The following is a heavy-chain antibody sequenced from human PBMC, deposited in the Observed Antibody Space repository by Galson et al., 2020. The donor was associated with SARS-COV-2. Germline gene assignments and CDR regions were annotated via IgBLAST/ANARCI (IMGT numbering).Heavy chain of an antibody. Sequence: GEPLKISCKGSGYSFTSYWIGWVPPMPGKGLEWMGIIYPGDSDTRYSPSFQGQVTISADKSISTAYLQWSSLKASDTAMYYCARHVVVPGSGMVSVDGWFDPWGQGTLVTVSS. D-gene: IGHD2-2*01. V-gene: IGHV5-51*01. CDR3: ARHVVVPGSGMVSVDGWFDP. CDR2: IYPGDSDT. J-gene: IGHJ5*02. CDR1: GYSFTSYW.